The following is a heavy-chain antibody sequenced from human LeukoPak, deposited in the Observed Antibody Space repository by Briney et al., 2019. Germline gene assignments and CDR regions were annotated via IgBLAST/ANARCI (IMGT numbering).Heavy chain of an antibody. CDR2: INHSGST. J-gene: IGHJ6*02. D-gene: IGHD5-12*01. V-gene: IGHV4-34*01. CDR1: GGSFSGYY. CDR3: ARASSGRGRYYYYYGMDV. Sequence: SGTLSLTCAVYGGSFSGYYWSWIRQPPGKGLEWMGEINHSGSTNYNPSLKSRVTISVATSKNQFSLKLSSVTAADTAVYYCARASSGRGRYYYYYGMDVWGQGTTVTVSS.